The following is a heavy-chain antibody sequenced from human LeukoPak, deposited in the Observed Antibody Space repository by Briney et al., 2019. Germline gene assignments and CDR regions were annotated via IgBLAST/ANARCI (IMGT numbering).Heavy chain of an antibody. Sequence: SETLSLTCTVSGGSISSFYWSWLRQPPGQGLEWIGYIYYSGSTNYNHSLKSRVTISVATSKKEFSLKLSSVTAADTAVYYCAGGHYSSGWYGGYWGQGTLVTVSS. D-gene: IGHD6-19*01. CDR1: GGSISSFY. V-gene: IGHV4-59*01. CDR3: AGGHYSSGWYGGY. CDR2: IYYSGST. J-gene: IGHJ4*02.